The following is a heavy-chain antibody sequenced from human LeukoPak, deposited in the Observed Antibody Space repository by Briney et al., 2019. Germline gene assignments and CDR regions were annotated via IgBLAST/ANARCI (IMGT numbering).Heavy chain of an antibody. CDR2: IYSGGST. CDR1: GFTVSSNY. V-gene: IGHV3-53*01. CDR3: ASSDILSSLDV. Sequence: PGGSLRLSCAASGFTVSSNYMSWVRQAPGKGLEWVSVIYSGGSTYYADSVKGRFTISRDNSKNTLYLQMNSLRAEDTAVYYCASSDILSSLDVWGQGTTVTVSS. D-gene: IGHD3-9*01. J-gene: IGHJ6*02.